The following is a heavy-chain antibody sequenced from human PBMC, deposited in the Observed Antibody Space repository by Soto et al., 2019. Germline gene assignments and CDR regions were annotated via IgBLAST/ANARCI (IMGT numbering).Heavy chain of an antibody. V-gene: IGHV1-18*01. Sequence: QVQLVQSGAEVKKPGASVKVSCKASGYTFTSYGISWVRQAPGQGLEWMGWISAYNGNTNYAQKLQGRTTMTTHTSTSTAYTELRSLSTDDKAVYYCAGYLLSGWSIIGSYYGIDVWGQGTTVTVSS. D-gene: IGHD1-20*01. CDR2: ISAYNGNT. J-gene: IGHJ6*02. CDR1: GYTFTSYG. CDR3: AGYLLSGWSIIGSYYGIDV.